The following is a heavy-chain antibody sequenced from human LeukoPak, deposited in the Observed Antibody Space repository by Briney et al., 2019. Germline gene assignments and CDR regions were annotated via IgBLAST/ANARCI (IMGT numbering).Heavy chain of an antibody. CDR1: GFTFSSYA. Sequence: PGGSLRLSCAASGFTFSSYAMSWVRQAPGKGLEWVSAISGSGGNTYYSYSLKGLFPISRDNSKTPLYLQMNSLRAEDTAVYYCAKDSSLGFGESYGYYFDYWGQGTLVTVSS. D-gene: IGHD3-10*01. CDR2: ISGSGGNT. V-gene: IGHV3-23*01. CDR3: AKDSSLGFGESYGYYFDY. J-gene: IGHJ4*02.